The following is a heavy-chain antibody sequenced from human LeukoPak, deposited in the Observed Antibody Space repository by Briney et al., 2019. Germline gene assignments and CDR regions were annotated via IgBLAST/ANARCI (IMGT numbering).Heavy chain of an antibody. V-gene: IGHV3-30*18. D-gene: IGHD3-10*01. CDR2: ISYDGSNK. CDR3: AKDTSITMVRGVIIGWSDYGMDV. Sequence: QAGRSLRLSCAASGLTFSSYGMHWVRQAPGKGLEWVAVISYDGSNKYYADSVKGRFTISRDNSKNTLYLQMNSLRAEDTAAYYCAKDTSITMVRGVIIGWSDYGMDVWGQGTTVTVSS. CDR1: GLTFSSYG. J-gene: IGHJ6*02.